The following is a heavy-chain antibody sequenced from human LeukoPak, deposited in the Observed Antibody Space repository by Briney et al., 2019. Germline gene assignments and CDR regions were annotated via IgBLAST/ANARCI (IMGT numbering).Heavy chain of an antibody. D-gene: IGHD2-21*01. CDR1: GFTFSSYA. J-gene: IGHJ4*02. V-gene: IGHV3-30*04. CDR3: AKDYNRGLPDY. CDR2: ISDDGSKE. Sequence: GGSLRLSCAASGFTFSSYAMHWVRQAPDKGLEWVAVISDDGSKEYYADSVKGRFTISRENSKNVLYLQMSSLRAEDTAVYYCAKDYNRGLPDYWGQGTLVIVSS.